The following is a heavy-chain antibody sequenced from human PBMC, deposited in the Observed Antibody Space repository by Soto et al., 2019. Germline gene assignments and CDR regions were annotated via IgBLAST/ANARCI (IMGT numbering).Heavy chain of an antibody. Sequence: PGGSLRLSCAASGFTFSSYAMSWVRQAPGKGLEWVSAISGSGGSTYYADSVKGRFTISRDNSKNTRYLQMNSLRAEDTAVYYCAKRGRVRWLLASDGMDVWGQGTKGTVS. J-gene: IGHJ6*02. CDR1: GFTFSSYA. D-gene: IGHD1-26*01. V-gene: IGHV3-23*01. CDR2: ISGSGGST. CDR3: AKRGRVRWLLASDGMDV.